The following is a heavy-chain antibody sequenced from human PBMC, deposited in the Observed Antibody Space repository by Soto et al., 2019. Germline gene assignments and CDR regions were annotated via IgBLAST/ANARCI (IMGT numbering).Heavy chain of an antibody. Sequence: GSLRLSCAASGFTFSSCAMTWVRLTPGKGMEWISFISSSSSPIYYADSVRGRFTISRDNAKNSLYLQMNSLRAEDTAVYYCATHSTMIRGDTRSTWGQGTLVTVSS. CDR1: GFTFSSCA. V-gene: IGHV3-48*01. CDR2: ISSSSSPI. J-gene: IGHJ5*02. D-gene: IGHD3-10*01. CDR3: ATHSTMIRGDTRST.